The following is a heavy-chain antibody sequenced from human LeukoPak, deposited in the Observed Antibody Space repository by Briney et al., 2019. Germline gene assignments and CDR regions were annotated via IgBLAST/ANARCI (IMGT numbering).Heavy chain of an antibody. J-gene: IGHJ3*02. CDR2: INPNSGGT. Sequence: ASVKVSCKASGYTFTSYYMHWVRQAPGQGLEWMGWINPNSGGTNYAQKFQGRVTMTRDTSISTAYMELSRLRSDDTAVYYCARNRRVTMVRGVSLPAFDIWGQGTMVTVSS. V-gene: IGHV1-2*02. D-gene: IGHD3-10*01. CDR3: ARNRRVTMVRGVSLPAFDI. CDR1: GYTFTSYY.